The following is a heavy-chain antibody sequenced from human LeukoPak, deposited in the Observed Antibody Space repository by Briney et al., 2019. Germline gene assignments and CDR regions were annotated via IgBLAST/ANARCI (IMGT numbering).Heavy chain of an antibody. CDR1: GFTFSSYD. Sequence: KTGGSLRLSCAACGFTFSSYDMHWVRQATGKGLEWVSAIGTAGDTYYPGSVKGQFTISRENAKNSLYLQMNSLRAGDTAVYYCSRDLRGPRDYWGQGTLVTVSS. D-gene: IGHD3-10*01. V-gene: IGHV3-13*03. CDR2: IGTAGDT. CDR3: SRDLRGPRDY. J-gene: IGHJ4*02.